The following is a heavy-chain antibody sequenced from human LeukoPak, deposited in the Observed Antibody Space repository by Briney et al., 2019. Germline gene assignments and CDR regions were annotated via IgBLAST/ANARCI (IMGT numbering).Heavy chain of an antibody. Sequence: GASVKVSFKASGYTFTNYGISWVRQAPGQGLEWMGWISVYHGHTFYAQKFHDRVSMTTDTSTSTAYMELRSLRSDDTAVYYCARDERQQWLGHRYYFDYWGQGTLVTVSS. CDR3: ARDERQQWLGHRYYFDY. CDR1: GYTFTNYG. D-gene: IGHD6-19*01. V-gene: IGHV1-18*01. CDR2: ISVYHGHT. J-gene: IGHJ4*02.